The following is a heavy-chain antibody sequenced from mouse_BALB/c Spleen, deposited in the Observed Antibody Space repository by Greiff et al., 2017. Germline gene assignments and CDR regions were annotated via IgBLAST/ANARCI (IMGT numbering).Heavy chain of an antibody. D-gene: IGHD2-4*01. CDR1: GFSLTSYG. Sequence: VKLVESGPGLVAPSQSLSITCTVSGFSLTSYGVHWVRQPPGKGLEWLGVIWAGGSTNYNSALMSRLSISKDNSKSQVFLKMNSLQTDDTAMYYCARVHYDYHYAMDYWGQGTSVTVSS. J-gene: IGHJ4*01. CDR3: ARVHYDYHYAMDY. CDR2: IWAGGST. V-gene: IGHV2-9*02.